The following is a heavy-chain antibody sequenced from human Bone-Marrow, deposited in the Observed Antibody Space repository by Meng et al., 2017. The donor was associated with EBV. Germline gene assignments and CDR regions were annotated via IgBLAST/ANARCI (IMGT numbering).Heavy chain of an antibody. Sequence: QVQLVQSGAEVKKPGAQVKVSCKASGYTFTSYGISWVRQAPGQGLEWMGWISAYNGNTNYAQKLQGRVTMTTDTSTSTAYMELRSLRSDDTAVYYCARDQVVVVVAAPGWFDPWGQGTLVTVSS. CDR1: GYTFTSYG. CDR2: ISAYNGNT. V-gene: IGHV1-18*01. J-gene: IGHJ5*02. D-gene: IGHD2-15*01. CDR3: ARDQVVVVVAAPGWFDP.